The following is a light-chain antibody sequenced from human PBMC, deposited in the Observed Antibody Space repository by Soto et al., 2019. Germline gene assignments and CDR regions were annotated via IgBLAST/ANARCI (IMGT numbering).Light chain of an antibody. CDR3: QQYENLPT. J-gene: IGKJ5*01. V-gene: IGKV1-33*01. Sequence: IQMTQSPSSLSASVGDRVTITCRASQDIRKDLAWYQQKPGKAPKLLIYDASNLEAGVPSRFRGSGSGTDFTFTISRLQPEDIATYYCQQYENLPTFGQGTRLEI. CDR2: DAS. CDR1: QDIRKD.